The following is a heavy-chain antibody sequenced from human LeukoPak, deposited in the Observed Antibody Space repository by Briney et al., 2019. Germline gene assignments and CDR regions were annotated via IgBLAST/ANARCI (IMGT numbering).Heavy chain of an antibody. CDR1: GYTFTSYG. Sequence: ASVKVSCKASGYTFTSYGISWVRQAPGQGLEWMGWISAYNGNTNYAQKLQGRVTMTTDTSTSTAYMELRSLRSDNTAVYYCARDSSEQVGAGPDDAFDIWGQGTMVTVSS. D-gene: IGHD1-26*01. J-gene: IGHJ3*02. CDR2: ISAYNGNT. CDR3: ARDSSEQVGAGPDDAFDI. V-gene: IGHV1-18*01.